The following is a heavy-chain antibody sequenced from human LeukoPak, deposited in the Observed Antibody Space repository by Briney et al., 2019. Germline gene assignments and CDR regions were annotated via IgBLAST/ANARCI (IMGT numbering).Heavy chain of an antibody. J-gene: IGHJ4*02. V-gene: IGHV3-23*01. CDR3: AKDPDVLLWFGELYY. D-gene: IGHD3-10*01. Sequence: GGSLRLSCAASGFTLSSYAMSWVRQAPGRGLEWVSAISGSGGSTYYADSVKGRFTISRDNSKNTLYLQMNSLRAEDTAVYYCAKDPDVLLWFGELYYWGQGTLVTVSS. CDR2: ISGSGGST. CDR1: GFTLSSYA.